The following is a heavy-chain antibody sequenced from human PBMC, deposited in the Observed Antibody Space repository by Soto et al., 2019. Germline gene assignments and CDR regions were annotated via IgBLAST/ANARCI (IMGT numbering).Heavy chain of an antibody. CDR2: IFHGGST. CDR3: ARGGLEPFDH. J-gene: IGHJ4*02. V-gene: IGHV4-34*01. Sequence: SETLSLTCAVYGGSFSGYSWSWIRQPPGKGLQWIGEIFHGGSTNYSPSLKSRVTISVDTSKNQCSLELTSVTAADTAVYYCARGGLEPFDHWGQGALVTVSS. CDR1: GGSFSGYS. D-gene: IGHD1-1*01.